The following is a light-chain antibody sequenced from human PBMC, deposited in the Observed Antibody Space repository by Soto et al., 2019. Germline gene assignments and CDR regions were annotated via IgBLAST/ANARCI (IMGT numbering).Light chain of an antibody. CDR1: QGISSY. CDR3: QQYYSYPLT. V-gene: IGKV1-8*01. J-gene: IGKJ4*01. CDR2: AAS. Sequence: AIRMTQSPSSFSASTGDRVTITCRASQGISSYLAWYQQKPGKAPKLLIYAASTLQSGVPSRFSGSGSGTDFTLTISCLQYEDFATYYWQQYYSYPLTFGGGTKVEIK.